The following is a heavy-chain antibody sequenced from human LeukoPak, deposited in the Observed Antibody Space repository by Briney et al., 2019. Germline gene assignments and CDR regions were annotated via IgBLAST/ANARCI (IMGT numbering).Heavy chain of an antibody. D-gene: IGHD6-13*01. J-gene: IGHJ4*02. V-gene: IGHV3-30*01. Sequence: GGSLRLSCEGSGFIVSENHVNWVRQAPGKGLEWVAVISYDGSNKYYADSVKGRFTISRDNSKNTLYLQMNSLRAEDTAVYYCARDFTAAAGTQDYFDYWGQGTLVTVSS. CDR1: GFIVSENH. CDR2: ISYDGSNK. CDR3: ARDFTAAAGTQDYFDY.